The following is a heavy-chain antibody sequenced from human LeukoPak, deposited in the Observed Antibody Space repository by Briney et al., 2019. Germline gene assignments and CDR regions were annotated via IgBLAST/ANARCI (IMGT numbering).Heavy chain of an antibody. V-gene: IGHV3-23*01. Sequence: GGSLRLSCAASGFTFSSYAMSWVRQAPGKGLEWVSAISGSGGSTYYADSVKGRFTISRDNSKNTLYLQMNSLRAEDTAVYYCAKVSPRDIVVVPAAPFDYWGQGTLVTVSS. CDR1: GFTFSSYA. D-gene: IGHD2-2*01. J-gene: IGHJ4*02. CDR3: AKVSPRDIVVVPAAPFDY. CDR2: ISGSGGST.